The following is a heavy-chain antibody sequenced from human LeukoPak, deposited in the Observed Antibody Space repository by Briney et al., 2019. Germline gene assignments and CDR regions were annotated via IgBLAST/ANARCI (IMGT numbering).Heavy chain of an antibody. Sequence: PGGSLRLSCAASGFTFSNAWMSWVRQAPGKGLEWVGRIKSKTDGGTADYAAPVKGRFTISRDDSKNTLYLQMNSLKTEDTAVYYCTTDLAYCGGDCYSVTDYWGQGTLVTVSS. CDR1: GFTFSNAW. V-gene: IGHV3-15*01. CDR3: TTDLAYCGGDCYSVTDY. D-gene: IGHD2-21*01. J-gene: IGHJ4*02. CDR2: IKSKTDGGTA.